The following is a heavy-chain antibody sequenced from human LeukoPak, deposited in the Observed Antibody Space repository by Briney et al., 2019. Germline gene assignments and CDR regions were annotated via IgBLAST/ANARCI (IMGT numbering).Heavy chain of an antibody. D-gene: IGHD6-13*01. CDR1: GFTFSGYE. CDR2: ISVNGGAM. Sequence: GGSLRLSCTASGFTFSGYEMTWVRQAPGEGLEWVSYISVNGGAMHYADSVRGRFTTSRDDAKNSLYLHMNSLRVEDTAIYYCARKTDRLGAVGRDRYFDLWGRGTLITVSA. CDR3: ARKTDRLGAVGRDRYFDL. V-gene: IGHV3-48*03. J-gene: IGHJ2*01.